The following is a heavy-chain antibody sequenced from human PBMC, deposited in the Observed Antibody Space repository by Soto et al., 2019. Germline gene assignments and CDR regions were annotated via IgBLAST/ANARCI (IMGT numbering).Heavy chain of an antibody. D-gene: IGHD3-10*01. Sequence: QITLKESGPTLVKPTQTLTLTCTFSGFSLSTSGVGVGWIRQPPGKALECLALIYWDDDKRYSPSLKGRLTIPKDTSKNLVVLTMTHRDVVDTGTYYCAHRNLYASGRDWCDPWGQGTLVTVSS. CDR1: GFSLSTSGVG. J-gene: IGHJ5*02. CDR2: IYWDDDK. CDR3: AHRNLYASGRDWCDP. V-gene: IGHV2-5*02.